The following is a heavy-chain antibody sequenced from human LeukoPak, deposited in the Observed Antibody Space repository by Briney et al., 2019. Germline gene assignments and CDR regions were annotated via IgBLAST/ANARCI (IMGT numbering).Heavy chain of an antibody. CDR1: GFTFSSYS. Sequence: GGSLRLSCAASGFTFSSYSMNWVRQAPGKGLEWVSAISGSGGSTYYADSVKGRFTISRDNSKNTLYLQMNSLRAEDTAVYYCAKDEPLPPYYYDSSGYYYSSAFDIWGQGTMVTVSS. V-gene: IGHV3-23*01. J-gene: IGHJ3*02. D-gene: IGHD3-22*01. CDR3: AKDEPLPPYYYDSSGYYYSSAFDI. CDR2: ISGSGGST.